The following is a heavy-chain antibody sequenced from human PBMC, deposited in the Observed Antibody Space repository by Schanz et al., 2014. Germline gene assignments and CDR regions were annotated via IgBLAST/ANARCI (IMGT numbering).Heavy chain of an antibody. V-gene: IGHV1-18*01. D-gene: IGHD6-13*01. J-gene: IGHJ4*02. Sequence: QVQLVQSGAEVKKPGASVKVSCKASGYTFTSYGINWVRQAPGQGLEWMGWISGSNGNTNYTQKFQGRVTMTIDPYTSTAYMELRSLRSDDTAVFYCASSGAGYSSSWDFDYWGQGTLVTVSS. CDR2: ISGSNGNT. CDR1: GYTFTSYG. CDR3: ASSGAGYSSSWDFDY.